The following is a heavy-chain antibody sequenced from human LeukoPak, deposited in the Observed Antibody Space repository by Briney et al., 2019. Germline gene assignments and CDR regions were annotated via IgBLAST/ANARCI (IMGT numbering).Heavy chain of an antibody. CDR3: AREGGSIAAAGTRYYYYCMDV. CDR1: GYSISSGYY. CDR2: IYHSGST. D-gene: IGHD6-13*01. Sequence: SETLSLTCTVSGYSISSGYYWGWIRQPPGKGLEWIGSIYHSGSTYYNPSLKSRVTISVDTSKNQFSLKLSSVTAADTAVYYCAREGGSIAAAGTRYYYYCMDVWGKGTTVTVSS. V-gene: IGHV4-38-2*02. J-gene: IGHJ6*03.